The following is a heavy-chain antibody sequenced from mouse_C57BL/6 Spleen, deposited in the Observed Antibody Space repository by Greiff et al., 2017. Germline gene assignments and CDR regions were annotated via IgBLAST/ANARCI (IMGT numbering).Heavy chain of an antibody. Sequence: QVQLKQPGAELVKPGASVKLSCKASGYTFTSYWMHWVKQRPGQGLEWIGMIHPNSGSTNYNEKFKSKATLTVDKSSSTAYMQLSSLTSEDSAVYYCARREGYDYDNYAMDYWGQGTSVTVSS. V-gene: IGHV1-64*01. D-gene: IGHD2-4*01. CDR1: GYTFTSYW. CDR2: IHPNSGST. CDR3: ARREGYDYDNYAMDY. J-gene: IGHJ4*01.